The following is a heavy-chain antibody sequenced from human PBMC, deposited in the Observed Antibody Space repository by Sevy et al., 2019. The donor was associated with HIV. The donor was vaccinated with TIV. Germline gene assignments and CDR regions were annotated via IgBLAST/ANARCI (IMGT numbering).Heavy chain of an antibody. CDR2: ISSSGSTI. CDR1: GFTFSDYY. CDR3: ARVATAGYYGMDV. J-gene: IGHJ6*02. Sequence: GGSLRLSCAASGFTFSDYYMSWIRQAPGKGLEWVSYISSSGSTIYYADSVKGRFTISRDNAKNSLYLQMNSLRAEDTTVYYCARVATAGYYGMDVWGQGTTVTVSS. V-gene: IGHV3-11*01. D-gene: IGHD5-18*01.